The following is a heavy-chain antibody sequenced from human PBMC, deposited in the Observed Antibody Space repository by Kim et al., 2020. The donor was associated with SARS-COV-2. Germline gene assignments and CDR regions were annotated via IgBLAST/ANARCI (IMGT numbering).Heavy chain of an antibody. Sequence: GGSLRLSCAASGFTFSSYAMHWVRQAPGKGLEWVAVISYDGSNKYYADSVKGRFTISRDNSKNTLYLQMNSLRAEDTAVYYCARDLRRYCSSTSCGAFDYWGQGTLVTVSS. J-gene: IGHJ4*02. D-gene: IGHD2-2*01. V-gene: IGHV3-30-3*01. CDR2: ISYDGSNK. CDR3: ARDLRRYCSSTSCGAFDY. CDR1: GFTFSSYA.